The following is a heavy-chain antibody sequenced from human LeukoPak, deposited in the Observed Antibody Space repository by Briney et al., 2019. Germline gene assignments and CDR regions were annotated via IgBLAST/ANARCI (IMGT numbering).Heavy chain of an antibody. CDR2: IRYDGSNK. J-gene: IGHJ4*02. D-gene: IGHD4-17*01. CDR3: AKDFSHYYGDFGFDY. V-gene: IGHV3-30*02. CDR1: GFTFSSYG. Sequence: GGSLRLSCAASGFTFSSYGMHWVRQAPGKGLEWVAFIRYDGSNKYYADSVKGRFTISRDNSKNTLYLQMNSLRAEDTAVYYCAKDFSHYYGDFGFDYWGQGTLVTVSS.